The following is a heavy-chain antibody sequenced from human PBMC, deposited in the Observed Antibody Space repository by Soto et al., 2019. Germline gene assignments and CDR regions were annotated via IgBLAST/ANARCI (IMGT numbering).Heavy chain of an antibody. CDR3: ARGWGYDSNDYYYAY. Sequence: QVQLVQSGAEVRKPGSSVKVSCKASGGTFSRHAISWVRQAPGQGLEWMGGIIPIFGTANHAQKFQGRVTIIADESTSRVYMELSGLRSEDTAMYYCARGWGYDSNDYYYAYWGQGTLVIVSS. V-gene: IGHV1-69*01. CDR2: IIPIFGTA. CDR1: GGTFSRHA. J-gene: IGHJ4*02. D-gene: IGHD3-22*01.